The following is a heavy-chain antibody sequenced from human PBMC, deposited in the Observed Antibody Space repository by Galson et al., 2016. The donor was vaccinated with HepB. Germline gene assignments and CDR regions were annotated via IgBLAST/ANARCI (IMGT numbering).Heavy chain of an antibody. CDR2: IYPGDSDT. D-gene: IGHD3-16*02. J-gene: IGHJ5*01. CDR3: ARLKITFGGIIVTQGGYVDS. V-gene: IGHV5-51*01. CDR1: GYSFNLYW. Sequence: QSGAEVKKPGESLTISCKGSGYSFNLYWIAWVRQMPGKGLEWMGMIYPGDSDTRYSPSFEGQVTMSADMSLSTAYVQWSALRASDTAIYYCARLKITFGGIIVTQGGYVDSWGQGTLVTVSS.